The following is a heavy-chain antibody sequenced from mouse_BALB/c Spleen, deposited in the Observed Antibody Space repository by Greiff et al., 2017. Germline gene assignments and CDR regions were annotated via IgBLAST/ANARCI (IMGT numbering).Heavy chain of an antibody. Sequence: VQLQQSAAELARPGASVKMSCKASGYTFTSYTMHWVKQRPGQGLEWIGYINPSSGYTEYNQKFKDKTTLTADKSSSTAYMQLSSLTSEDSAVYYCARSTMITTDYFDYWGQGTTLTVSS. CDR2: INPSSGYT. CDR1: GYTFTSYT. CDR3: ARSTMITTDYFDY. V-gene: IGHV1-4*02. J-gene: IGHJ2*01. D-gene: IGHD2-4*01.